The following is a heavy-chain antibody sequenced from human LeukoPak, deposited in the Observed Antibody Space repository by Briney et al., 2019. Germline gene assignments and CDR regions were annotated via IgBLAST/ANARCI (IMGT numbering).Heavy chain of an antibody. Sequence: PGGSLRLSCSVSGLTFSSYAMQWVRQAPGKGLEYVSAISSNGGSTYYADSVKGRFTISRDNSKNTLYLQMSSLRAEDTAVYYCARDSAHIVVVPAVIPPSLDNWFDPWGQGTLVTVSS. CDR2: ISSNGGST. CDR3: ARDSAHIVVVPAVIPPSLDNWFDP. D-gene: IGHD2-2*01. J-gene: IGHJ5*02. V-gene: IGHV3-64D*06. CDR1: GLTFSSYA.